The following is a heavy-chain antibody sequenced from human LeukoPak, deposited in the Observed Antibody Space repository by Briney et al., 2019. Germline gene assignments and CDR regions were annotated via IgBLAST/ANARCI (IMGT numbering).Heavy chain of an antibody. CDR2: ISSSSSTI. J-gene: IGHJ5*02. D-gene: IGHD2-8*01. Sequence: GGSLRLSCAASGFTFSSYSMNWVRQAPGKGLEWVSYISSSSSTIYYADSVKGRFTISRDNAKNSLYLQMNSLRAEDTAVYYCARDALEGVLMVYVGNWFDPWGQGTLVTVSS. CDR1: GFTFSSYS. V-gene: IGHV3-48*01. CDR3: ARDALEGVLMVYVGNWFDP.